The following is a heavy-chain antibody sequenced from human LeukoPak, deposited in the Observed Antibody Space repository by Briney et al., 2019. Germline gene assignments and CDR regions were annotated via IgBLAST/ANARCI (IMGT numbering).Heavy chain of an antibody. J-gene: IGHJ4*02. Sequence: PSETLSLTCTVSGGSISSGDYYWSWIRQPPGKGLEWIGYIYYSGSINYNPSLKSRVTISVDTSKNQFSLKLSSVTAADTAVYYCARSRGYSYGTTFLDYWGQGTLVTVSS. CDR1: GGSISSGDYY. CDR2: IYYSGSI. D-gene: IGHD5-18*01. V-gene: IGHV4-61*08. CDR3: ARSRGYSYGTTFLDY.